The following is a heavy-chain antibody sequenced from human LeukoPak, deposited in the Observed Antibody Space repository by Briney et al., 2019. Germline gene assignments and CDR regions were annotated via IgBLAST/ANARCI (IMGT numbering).Heavy chain of an antibody. J-gene: IGHJ5*02. D-gene: IGHD3-10*01. CDR1: GYTFTSYG. CDR3: ARDASGKGFDP. CDR2: ISAYNGNT. V-gene: IGHV1-18*04. Sequence: ASVKVSCKASGYTFTSYGISWVRQAPGQGLEWMGWISAYNGNTNYAQRLQGRVTITTDTSTSTAYMELRSLRSDDTAVYYCARDASGKGFDPWGQGTLVTVSS.